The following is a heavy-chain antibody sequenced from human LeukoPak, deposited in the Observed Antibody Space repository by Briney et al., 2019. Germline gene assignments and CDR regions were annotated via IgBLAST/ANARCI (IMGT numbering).Heavy chain of an antibody. CDR1: GFTFSSYA. CDR3: ARESPYGKQQDY. V-gene: IGHV3-30-3*01. CDR2: ISYDGSNK. Sequence: PGRSLRLSCAASGFTFSSYAMHWVRQAPGKGLEWVAVISYDGSNKYYADSVKGRFTISRDNSKNTLYLQMNSLRAEDTAVYYCARESPYGKQQDYWGQGTLVTVSS. J-gene: IGHJ4*02. D-gene: IGHD6-13*01.